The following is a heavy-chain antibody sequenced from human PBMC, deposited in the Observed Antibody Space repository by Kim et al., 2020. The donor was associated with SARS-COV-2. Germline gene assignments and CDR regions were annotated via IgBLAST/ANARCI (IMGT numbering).Heavy chain of an antibody. Sequence: SVKGRFTISRDNAKNSLYLQMNSLRAEDTAVYYCARGREYYYDSSGYPFYWGQGTLVTVSS. J-gene: IGHJ4*02. CDR3: ARGREYYYDSSGYPFY. D-gene: IGHD3-22*01. V-gene: IGHV3-11*01.